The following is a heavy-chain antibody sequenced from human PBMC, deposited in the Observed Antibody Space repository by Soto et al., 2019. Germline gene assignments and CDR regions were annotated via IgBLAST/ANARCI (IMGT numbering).Heavy chain of an antibody. Sequence: QVQLQESGPGLVKPSETLSLTCIVSGGSISSYYWSWIRQPPEKGLEWIGYIYSSGNTNYNPSLKSRVTISVDTSKNQFSLKLSSVTAADTAVYYCAKGGPSSQPFYYWGQGTLVTVSS. CDR1: GGSISSYY. CDR2: IYSSGNT. CDR3: AKGGPSSQPFYY. J-gene: IGHJ4*02. V-gene: IGHV4-59*01.